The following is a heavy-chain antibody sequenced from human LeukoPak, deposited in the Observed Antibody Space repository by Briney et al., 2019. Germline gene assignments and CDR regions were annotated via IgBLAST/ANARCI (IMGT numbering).Heavy chain of an antibody. CDR1: GVSISSSNSY. CDR2: IYYSGNT. V-gene: IGHV4-39*02. J-gene: IGHJ4*02. CDR3: ARDRLLWFGELDY. Sequence: SETLSLTCTVSGVSISSSNSYWGWIRQPPGKGLEWIGSIYYSGNTYYNASLKSQVSISIDTSKNQFSLRLTSVTAADTAVYYCARDRLLWFGELDYWGQGTLVIVSS. D-gene: IGHD3-10*01.